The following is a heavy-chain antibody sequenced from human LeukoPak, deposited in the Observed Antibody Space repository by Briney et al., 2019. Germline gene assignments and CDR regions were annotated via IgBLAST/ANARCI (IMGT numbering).Heavy chain of an antibody. J-gene: IGHJ4*02. CDR2: ISSNGGST. CDR1: GFTFSSYA. CDR3: LKDPLSDGSGWYGYFDY. Sequence: PGVSLRLSCSASGFTFSSYAMHWVRQAPGKGLEYVSAISSNGGSTYYADSVKGRFTISRDNSKNTLYLQMSSLRAEDTAVYYCLKDPLSDGSGWYGYFDYWGQGTLVTVSS. D-gene: IGHD6-19*01. V-gene: IGHV3-64D*06.